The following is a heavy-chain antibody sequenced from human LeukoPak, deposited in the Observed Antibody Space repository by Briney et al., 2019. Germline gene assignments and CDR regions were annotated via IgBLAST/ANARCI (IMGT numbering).Heavy chain of an antibody. D-gene: IGHD2-15*01. J-gene: IGHJ4*02. CDR3: ARQRGYCSGGSCYRTPHFDY. V-gene: IGHV4-39*01. CDR2: IYYSGTT. CDR1: GGSISSSSYY. Sequence: PSETLSLTCTVAGGSISSSSYYWGWIRQPPGKGLEWTRSIYYSGTTYYNPSLKSRVTISVDTSKNQFSLKLSSVTAADTAVYFCARQRGYCSGGSCYRTPHFDYWGQGTLLTVSS.